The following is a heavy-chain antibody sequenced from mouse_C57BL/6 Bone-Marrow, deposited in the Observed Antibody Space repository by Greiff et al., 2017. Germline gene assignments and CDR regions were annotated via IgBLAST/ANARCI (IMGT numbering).Heavy chain of an antibody. CDR2: IDPENGDT. Sequence: VQLQQSGAELVRPGASVKLSCTASGFNIKDDYMHWVKQRPEQGLEWIGWIDPENGDTEYASKFQGKATITADTSSNTAYLQLSSLTSEDTAVYYCTTTVSNPYYFEYWGQGTTLTVSS. D-gene: IGHD2-5*01. CDR1: GFNIKDDY. CDR3: TTTVSNPYYFEY. J-gene: IGHJ2*01. V-gene: IGHV14-4*01.